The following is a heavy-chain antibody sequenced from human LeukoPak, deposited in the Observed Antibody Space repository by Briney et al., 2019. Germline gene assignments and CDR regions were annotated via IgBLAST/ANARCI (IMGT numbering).Heavy chain of an antibody. CDR1: GVSVSSGSYY. D-gene: IGHD2-15*01. V-gene: IGHV4-61*01. CDR2: IYYSGST. J-gene: IGHJ4*02. Sequence: SETLSLTCTVSGVSVSSGSYYWSWIRQPPGKGLEWIGYIYYSGSTNYNPSLKSRVTISVDTSKNQFSLKLSSVTAADTAVYYCARGPLGYCSGGSCSTGREFDYWGQGTLVTVSS. CDR3: ARGPLGYCSGGSCSTGREFDY.